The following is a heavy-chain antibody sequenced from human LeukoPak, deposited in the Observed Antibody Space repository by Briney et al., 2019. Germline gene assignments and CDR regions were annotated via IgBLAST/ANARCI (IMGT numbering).Heavy chain of an antibody. CDR1: GFTFSSYA. D-gene: IGHD3-3*01. V-gene: IGHV3-30*14. CDR2: ISYDGSNK. J-gene: IGHJ6*02. CDR3: ARENYVDYDFWSGYYVNYYYGMDV. Sequence: PGGSLRLSCAASGFTFSSYAMHWVRQAPGKGLEWVAVISYDGSNKYYADSVKGRFTISRDNSKNTLYLQMNSLRAEDTAVYYCARENYVDYDFWSGYYVNYYYGMDVWGQGTTVTVSS.